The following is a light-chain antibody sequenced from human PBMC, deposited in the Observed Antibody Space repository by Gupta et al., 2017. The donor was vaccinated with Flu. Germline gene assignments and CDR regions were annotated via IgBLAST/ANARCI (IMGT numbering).Light chain of an antibody. Sequence: EIVMTQSPATLSVSPGERATPSCRASQSVSSNLAWYQQKPGQAPRLLIYDTSTRATGIPARFSGSRSGTEFTQTISSMLAEDFAVYYCQQYYNWPPYTFGQGTKLEIK. CDR2: DTS. CDR1: QSVSSN. V-gene: IGKV3-15*01. J-gene: IGKJ2*01. CDR3: QQYYNWPPYT.